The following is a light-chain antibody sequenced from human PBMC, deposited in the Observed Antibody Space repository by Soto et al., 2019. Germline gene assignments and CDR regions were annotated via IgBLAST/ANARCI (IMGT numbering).Light chain of an antibody. V-gene: IGKV3-11*01. CDR2: DGS. CDR1: QNVTTH. Sequence: DIVLTHAPATLSLPPGASATVSCRSSQNVTTHLAWYQQKPGQTPSLLISDGSNRAAGVPARFSGSGSGAEFTLTISSLEPEDSAVYYCQQRYNWSTITFGQGTRVEI. J-gene: IGKJ5*01. CDR3: QQRYNWSTIT.